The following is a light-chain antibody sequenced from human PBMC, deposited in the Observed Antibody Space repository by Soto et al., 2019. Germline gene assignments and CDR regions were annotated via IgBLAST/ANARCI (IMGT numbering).Light chain of an antibody. CDR1: QSVSSSY. V-gene: IGKV3-20*01. Sequence: EIVLTQSPCTLSLSPWERATLSCRASQSVSSSYLAWYQQKPGQAPRLLIHGASSRATGIPDRFSGSGSGTDFTLTISRLEPEDFAVYYCQQYGSSPRTFGQGTKVDIK. CDR3: QQYGSSPRT. J-gene: IGKJ1*01. CDR2: GAS.